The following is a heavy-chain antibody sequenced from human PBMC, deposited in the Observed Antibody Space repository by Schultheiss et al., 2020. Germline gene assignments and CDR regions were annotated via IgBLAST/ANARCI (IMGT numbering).Heavy chain of an antibody. CDR3: AKSSPWVTPVSSEYLQH. D-gene: IGHD4-23*01. CDR2: ISGSGGST. Sequence: GGSLRLSCAASGFTFSSYAMSWVRQAPGKGLEWVSAISGSGGSTYYADSVKGRFTISRDNSKNTLYLQMNSLRAEDTAVYYCAKSSPWVTPVSSEYLQHWGQGTLVTVSS. V-gene: IGHV3-23*01. CDR1: GFTFSSYA. J-gene: IGHJ1*01.